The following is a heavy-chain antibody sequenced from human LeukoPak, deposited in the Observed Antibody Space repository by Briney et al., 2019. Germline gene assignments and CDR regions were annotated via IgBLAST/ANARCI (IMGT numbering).Heavy chain of an antibody. CDR1: GFTFSSYD. CDR2: IGTAGDT. J-gene: IGHJ3*02. V-gene: IGHV3-13*01. Sequence: GGSLRLSCAASGFTFSSYDMHWVRQATGKGLEWVSAIGTAGDTYYPGSVKGRFTISRENAKNSLYLQMNSLRAEDTAVYYCARRSRENAFDIWGQGTMVTVSS. CDR3: ARRSRENAFDI.